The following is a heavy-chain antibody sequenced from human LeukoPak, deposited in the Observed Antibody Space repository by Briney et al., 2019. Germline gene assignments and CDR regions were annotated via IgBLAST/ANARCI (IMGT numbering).Heavy chain of an antibody. Sequence: AGGPLRLSCAASGFTFSSYGMHWVRQAPGKGLEWVAVISYDGSNKYYADSVKGRFTISRDNSKNTLYLQMNSLRAEDTAVYYCASLRSGYLFDPWGQGTLVTVSS. J-gene: IGHJ5*02. CDR3: ASLRSGYLFDP. V-gene: IGHV3-30*03. CDR2: ISYDGSNK. D-gene: IGHD3-3*01. CDR1: GFTFSSYG.